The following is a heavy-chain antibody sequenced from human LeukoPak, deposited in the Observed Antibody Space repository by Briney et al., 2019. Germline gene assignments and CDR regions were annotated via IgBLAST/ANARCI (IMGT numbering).Heavy chain of an antibody. CDR2: INHSGST. J-gene: IGHJ4*02. CDR1: GGSFSGYY. D-gene: IGHD1-26*01. V-gene: IGHV4-34*01. Sequence: SETLSLTCAVYGGSFSGYYWSWIRQPPGKGLEWIGEINHSGSTNYNTSLKSRVTISVDTSKNQFSLKLSSVTAADTAVYYCARGWDDYWGQGTLVTVSS. CDR3: ARGWDDY.